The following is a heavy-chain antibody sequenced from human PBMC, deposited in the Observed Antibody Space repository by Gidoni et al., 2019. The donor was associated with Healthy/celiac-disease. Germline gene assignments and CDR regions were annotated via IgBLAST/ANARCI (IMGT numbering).Heavy chain of an antibody. CDR3: ARDREGGADY. Sequence: EVQLVESGGGLVPPGGSLRLSWSACGFTCSDPYLDWVRQAPGKVLGWVWPTRNKANSYTPEYSASVKVRFTIARYDSKNSLYLQMNSLKTDDTAVYYCARDREGGADYWGQGTLVTVSS. CDR1: GFTCSDPY. V-gene: IGHV3-72*01. CDR2: TRNKANSYTP. J-gene: IGHJ4*02.